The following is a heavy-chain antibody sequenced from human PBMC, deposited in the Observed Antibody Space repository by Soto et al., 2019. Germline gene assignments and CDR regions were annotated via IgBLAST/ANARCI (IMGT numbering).Heavy chain of an antibody. CDR2: IYYSGST. Sequence: PSETLSLTCTVSGGSISSGYYYWSRIRQPPGKGLEWIGYIYYSGSTYYNPSLKSRVTISVDTSKNQFSLKLSSVTAADTAVYYCARERPDGSRLDPWGQGTLVTVSS. J-gene: IGHJ5*02. D-gene: IGHD6-13*01. CDR3: ARERPDGSRLDP. CDR1: GGSISSGYYY. V-gene: IGHV4-30-4*01.